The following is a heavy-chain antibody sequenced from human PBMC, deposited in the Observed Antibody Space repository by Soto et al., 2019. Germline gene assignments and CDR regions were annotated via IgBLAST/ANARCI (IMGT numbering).Heavy chain of an antibody. CDR1: GYTFTSYG. CDR2: ISAYNGNT. V-gene: IGHV1-18*01. D-gene: IGHD4-17*01. CDR3: ARRLTVSKHDYGDYYYYMDV. Sequence: ASVKVSCKASGYTFTSYGISWVRQAPGQGLEWKGWISAYNGNTNYAQKLQGRVTMTTDTSTSTAYMELRSLRSDDTAVYYRARRLTVSKHDYGDYYYYMDVWGKGTTVTVSS. J-gene: IGHJ6*03.